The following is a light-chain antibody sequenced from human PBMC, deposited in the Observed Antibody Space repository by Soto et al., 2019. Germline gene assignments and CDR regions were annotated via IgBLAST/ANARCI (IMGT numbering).Light chain of an antibody. Sequence: EIVLTQSPGTLSVSPGDRVTLSCRARQSVYINLAWYQQRAGQAPRLLVYGASTKATDMPGRFSGRGSGTEFTLTINNLQSEDFAVYYCQQYRNWPRTFGQGTKVEIK. CDR3: QQYRNWPRT. CDR1: QSVYIN. V-gene: IGKV3-15*01. J-gene: IGKJ1*01. CDR2: GAS.